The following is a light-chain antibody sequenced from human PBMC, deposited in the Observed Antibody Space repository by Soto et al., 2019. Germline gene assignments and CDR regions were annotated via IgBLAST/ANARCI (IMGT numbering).Light chain of an antibody. CDR1: NIGAKS. CDR3: QVWDRSSGRGVCGDRGV. Sequence: SYELTQPPSVSVAPGETARITCGGDNIGAKSVHWYQQKPGQAPVLVITYNTDRPSGIPERFSGSNSGNTATLTLSRVEAGDEADYYCQVWDRSSGRGVCGDRGVFGGGTKLTVL. V-gene: IGLV3-21*04. CDR2: YNT. J-gene: IGLJ3*02.